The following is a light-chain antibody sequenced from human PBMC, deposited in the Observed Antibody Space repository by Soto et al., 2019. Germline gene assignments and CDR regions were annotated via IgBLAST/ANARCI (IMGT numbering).Light chain of an antibody. V-gene: IGKV3-15*01. CDR2: GAS. Sequence: EMVMTQSPATLSLSPGERATLSCRASQSVSSNLAWYQQKPGQAPRLLIYGASTRATGIPARFSGSGSGTEFTLTISSLQSEDFALYYCQQYSSSYDTSLYTFGQGTKVEIK. CDR1: QSVSSN. CDR3: QQYSSSYDTSLYT. J-gene: IGKJ2*01.